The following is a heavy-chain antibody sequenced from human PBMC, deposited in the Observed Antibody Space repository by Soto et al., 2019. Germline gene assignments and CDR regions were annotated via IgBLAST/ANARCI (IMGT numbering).Heavy chain of an antibody. CDR3: AKDLSPKAARPRYFDY. Sequence: GGSLRLSCAASGFTFSSYGMHWVRQAPGKGLEWVAVISYDGSNKYYADSVKGRFTISRDNSKNTLYLQMNSLRAEDTAVYYCAKDLSPKAARPRYFDYWGQGTLVTVSS. CDR1: GFTFSSYG. D-gene: IGHD6-6*01. CDR2: ISYDGSNK. V-gene: IGHV3-30*18. J-gene: IGHJ4*02.